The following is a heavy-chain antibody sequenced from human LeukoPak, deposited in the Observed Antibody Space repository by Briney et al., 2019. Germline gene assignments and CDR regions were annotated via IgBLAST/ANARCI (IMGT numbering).Heavy chain of an antibody. CDR2: IYHSGST. Sequence: PSETLSLNCTVSGYSISNNYYWGWIRQPPGKGLEWIGNIYHSGSTYYKPSLKSRVTISADTSMNQFSLKLRYVTAADTAVYYCARWDSGHFDYWGQGTVVTVSS. V-gene: IGHV4-38-2*02. CDR1: GYSISNNYY. CDR3: ARWDSGHFDY. J-gene: IGHJ4*02. D-gene: IGHD6-19*01.